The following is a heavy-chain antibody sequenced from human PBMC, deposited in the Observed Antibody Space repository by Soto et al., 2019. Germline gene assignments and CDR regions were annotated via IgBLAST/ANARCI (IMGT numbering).Heavy chain of an antibody. CDR2: IYYSGST. CDR3: ARHEFGYNYFDY. J-gene: IGHJ4*02. D-gene: IGHD3-10*01. CDR1: GGSISSSSYY. V-gene: IGHV4-39*01. Sequence: SETLSLTCTVSGGSISSSSYYWGWIPQPPGKGLEWIGSIYYSGSTYYNPSLKSRVTISVDTSKNQFSLKLSSVTAADTAVYYCARHEFGYNYFDYWGQGTLVTVSS.